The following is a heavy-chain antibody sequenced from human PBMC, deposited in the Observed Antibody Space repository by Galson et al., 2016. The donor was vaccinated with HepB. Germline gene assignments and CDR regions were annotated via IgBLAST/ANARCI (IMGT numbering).Heavy chain of an antibody. CDR2: IHPSGIT. CDR3: ARGQDTAKAGY. V-gene: IGHV4-59*06. J-gene: IGHJ4*02. Sequence: ETLSLTCTVSGXSIXSYYWNWIRQXPGKGLQWIGCIHPSGITYHNPSLQSRVSMSLDTSRSQFSLNLTSVTAADTALYYCARGQDTAKAGYWGQGTLVTVSS. CDR1: GXSIXSYY. D-gene: IGHD5-18*01.